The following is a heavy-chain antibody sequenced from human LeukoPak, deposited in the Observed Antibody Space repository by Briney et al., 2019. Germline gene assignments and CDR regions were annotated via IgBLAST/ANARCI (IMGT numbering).Heavy chain of an antibody. CDR1: GFTFSSYG. CDR3: AKELSIAARPTLDY. D-gene: IGHD6-6*01. Sequence: GGSLRLSCAASGFTFSSYGMHWVRQAPGKGLEWVAFIRYDGSNKYYADSVKGRFTISRDNSKNTLYLQMNSLRAEDTAVYYCAKELSIAARPTLDYWGQGTLVTVSS. V-gene: IGHV3-30*02. CDR2: IRYDGSNK. J-gene: IGHJ4*02.